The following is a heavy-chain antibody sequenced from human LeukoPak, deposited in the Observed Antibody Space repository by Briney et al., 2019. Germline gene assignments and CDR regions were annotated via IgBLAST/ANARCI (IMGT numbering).Heavy chain of an antibody. CDR3: ARRIAVTETQVFEY. D-gene: IGHD4-11*01. J-gene: IGHJ4*02. V-gene: IGHV3-48*02. CDR2: ISGSSSHI. Sequence: PGGSLRLSCAASGFTFSTCSMHWVRQAPGKGLEWVSSISGSSSHIFYADSVKGRFTISRDNAKNSLYLQMNSLTDEDTAVYYCARRIAVTETQVFEYWGQGTLVTVSS. CDR1: GFTFSTCS.